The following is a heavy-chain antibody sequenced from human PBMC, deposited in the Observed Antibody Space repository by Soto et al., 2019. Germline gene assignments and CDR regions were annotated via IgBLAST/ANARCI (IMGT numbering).Heavy chain of an antibody. J-gene: IGHJ3*02. CDR3: ARDVPVLRYFDWYSGAFDI. D-gene: IGHD3-9*01. V-gene: IGHV1-69*08. CDR2: IIPILGIA. CDR1: GGTFSSYT. Sequence: QVQLVQSGAEVKKPGSSVKVSCKASGGTFSSYTISWVRQAPGQGLEWMGRIIPILGIAKYAQKFQGRVTMTGDKSTSTAYMALSSLRSEDTSVYYCARDVPVLRYFDWYSGAFDIWGQGTMVTVSS.